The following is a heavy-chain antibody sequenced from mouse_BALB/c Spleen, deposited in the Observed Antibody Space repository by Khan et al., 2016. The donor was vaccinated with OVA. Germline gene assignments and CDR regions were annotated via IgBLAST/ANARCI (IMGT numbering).Heavy chain of an antibody. V-gene: IGHV14-1*02. D-gene: IGHD2-3*01. CDR1: GFPILDYY. J-gene: IGHJ3*01. CDR2: IDPEYGNT. Sequence: VQLQYPVSELVSPGALVNLFCNASGFPILDYYMHWVKQRPEQGLEWIGWIDPEYGNTIYDLKFQGNASLTSDTSSNTAYLQLSSVKSEDTDVKDCNRDGYSPWIAYWGQGTMVTVSA. CDR3: NRDGYSPWIAY.